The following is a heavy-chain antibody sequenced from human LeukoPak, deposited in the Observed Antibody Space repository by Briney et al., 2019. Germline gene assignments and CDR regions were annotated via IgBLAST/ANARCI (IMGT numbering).Heavy chain of an antibody. CDR3: ARDPDSGGYYNGFDH. Sequence: SETLSLTCTGSGGSIGSSSYRWGWIRQPPGKGLEWIGSICSSGTTYYSPSLESRVPVSADTSKNLFFLNLASVTAADTAVYFCARDPDSGGYYNGFDHWGQGTLVTVSP. D-gene: IGHD3-22*01. CDR2: ICSSGTT. J-gene: IGHJ4*02. V-gene: IGHV4-39*07. CDR1: GGSIGSSSYR.